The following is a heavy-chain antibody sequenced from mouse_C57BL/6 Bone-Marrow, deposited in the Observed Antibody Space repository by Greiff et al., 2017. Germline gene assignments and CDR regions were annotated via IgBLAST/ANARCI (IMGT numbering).Heavy chain of an antibody. Sequence: QVQLQPPGAELVRPGSSVKLSCKASGYTFTSYWMHWVKQRPLQGLEWIGNIDPPDSETHYNQKLKDKATLTVDKSSSTAYMQLSSLTSEDAAVYYCSRGVWLLPHWYFDVWGTGTTVTVSS. CDR3: SRGVWLLPHWYFDV. J-gene: IGHJ1*03. CDR1: GYTFTSYW. CDR2: IDPPDSET. D-gene: IGHD2-3*01. V-gene: IGHV1-52*01.